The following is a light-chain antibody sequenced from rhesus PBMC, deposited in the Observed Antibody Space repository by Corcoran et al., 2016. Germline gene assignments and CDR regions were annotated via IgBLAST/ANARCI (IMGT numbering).Light chain of an antibody. CDR1: ENVNNY. J-gene: IGKJ3*01. CDR2: KAS. CDR3: QPGYGTPFT. V-gene: IGKV1-74*01. Sequence: DIQMTQSPSSLSASVGDRVTITCRASENVNNYLNWYQQKPGKAPKLLIYKASTLQSGFPSRFSGRGSWPDYTFTISRRHPEDVATYYCQPGYGTPFTGGPVTKLNIK.